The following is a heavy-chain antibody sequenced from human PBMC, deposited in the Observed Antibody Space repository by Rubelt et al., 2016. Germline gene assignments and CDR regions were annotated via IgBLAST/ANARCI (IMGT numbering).Heavy chain of an antibody. CDR1: GYTFTSYW. CDR2: IYPGDSET. D-gene: IGHD6-19*01. J-gene: IGHJ3*01. V-gene: IGHV5-51*06. CDR3: ARLRHGLVLQENAFDF. Sequence: KPGESLKISCKDSGYTFTSYWIGWVRQMPGKGLEWMGIIYPGDSETRYSPSFQGQVIMSADKSISTAYLQWSSLKASDTAMYYCARLRHGLVLQENAFDFWGQGTMVTVSS.